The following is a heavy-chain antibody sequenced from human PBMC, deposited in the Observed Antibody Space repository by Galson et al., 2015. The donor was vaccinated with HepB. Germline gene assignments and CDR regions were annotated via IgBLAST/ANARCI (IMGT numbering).Heavy chain of an antibody. J-gene: IGHJ6*02. CDR3: ARGYYDFWSGYLGDYGMDV. Sequence: SLRLSCAASGFTFSSYGMHWVRQAPGKGLEWVAVISYDGSNKYYADSVKGRFTISRDNSKNTLYLQVNSLRAEDTAVYYCARGYYDFWSGYLGDYGMDVWGQGTTVTVSS. CDR2: ISYDGSNK. CDR1: GFTFSSYG. D-gene: IGHD3-3*01. V-gene: IGHV3-30*03.